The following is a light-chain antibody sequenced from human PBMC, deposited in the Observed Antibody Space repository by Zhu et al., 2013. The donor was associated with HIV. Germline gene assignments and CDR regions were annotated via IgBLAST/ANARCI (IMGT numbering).Light chain of an antibody. Sequence: EIMLTQSPGTLSLSPGERATLSCRASQIVGSSYLAWYQQKPGQAPRLLISGASSRATGIPDRFSGSGSGTDFTLTINRLEPEDFAVYYCQQYGNLPLTFGGGTKVEVK. CDR1: QIVGSSY. J-gene: IGKJ4*01. V-gene: IGKV3-20*01. CDR2: GAS. CDR3: QQYGNLPLT.